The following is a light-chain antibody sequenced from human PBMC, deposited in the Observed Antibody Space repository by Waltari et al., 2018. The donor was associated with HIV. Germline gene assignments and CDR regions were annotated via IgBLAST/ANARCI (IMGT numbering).Light chain of an antibody. Sequence: QSVLTQPPSVSGPPGQRVTISCTGSRSNIGAGFDVHWYQQLPGTAPKLLIYNNSNRPSGVPDRFSGSKSGTSASLAITGLQAEDEADYYCQSYDSSLSGSDVFGTGTKVTVL. CDR2: NNS. V-gene: IGLV1-40*01. CDR1: RSNIGAGFD. J-gene: IGLJ1*01. CDR3: QSYDSSLSGSDV.